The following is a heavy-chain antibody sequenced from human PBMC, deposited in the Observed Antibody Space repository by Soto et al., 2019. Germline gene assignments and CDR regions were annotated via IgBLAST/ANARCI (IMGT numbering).Heavy chain of an antibody. J-gene: IGHJ5*02. V-gene: IGHV1-69*13. CDR1: GGTFSSYA. Sequence: SVKVSCKASGGTFSSYAISWVRQAPGQGLEWMGGIIPIFGTANYAQKFQGRVTITADESTSTAYMELSSLRSEDTAVYYCARAGRRGGFGELFLRGLDWFDPWGQGTLVTVYS. D-gene: IGHD3-10*01. CDR3: ARAGRRGGFGELFLRGLDWFDP. CDR2: IIPIFGTA.